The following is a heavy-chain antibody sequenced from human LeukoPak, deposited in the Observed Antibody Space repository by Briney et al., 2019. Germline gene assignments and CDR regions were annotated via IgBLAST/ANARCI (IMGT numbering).Heavy chain of an antibody. J-gene: IGHJ4*02. V-gene: IGHV4-34*01. Sequence: SETLSLTCAVSGGSFSGYYYTWIRQPPGKGLEWIGEINHSGSTTYNPSLNSRVIISVDTSETQFSLKLRSVTAAHTAVYYCARGGGQRQLVHIHWGQGTLVTVSS. D-gene: IGHD6-13*01. CDR2: INHSGST. CDR3: ARGGGQRQLVHIH. CDR1: GGSFSGYY.